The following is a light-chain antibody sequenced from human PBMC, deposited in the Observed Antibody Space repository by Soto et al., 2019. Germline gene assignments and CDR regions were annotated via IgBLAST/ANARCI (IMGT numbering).Light chain of an antibody. Sequence: QSALTQPASVSGSPGQSITISCTGTSSDVGGYDYVSWYQLHPGKAPKLMIYEVSNRPSGVSYRFSGSKSGNTASLTISGLQAEDEADYYCNSYTGSGIVFGTGTKLTVL. CDR2: EVS. CDR1: SSDVGGYDY. J-gene: IGLJ1*01. CDR3: NSYTGSGIV. V-gene: IGLV2-14*01.